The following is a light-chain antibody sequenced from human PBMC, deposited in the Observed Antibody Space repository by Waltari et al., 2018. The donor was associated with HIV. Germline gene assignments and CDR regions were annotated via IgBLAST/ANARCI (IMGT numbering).Light chain of an antibody. CDR1: SSDIGADNY. CDR3: ASHAGSTAV. J-gene: IGLJ2*01. Sequence: QYALTQPPSASGSPGQAVTISCTGTSSDIGADNYVAWYQQYPGKAPKHMIYDVTKRPSWVPDRFSGSKSGHTASLTVSGLQAEDEADYYCASHAGSTAVFGGGTKLTVL. V-gene: IGLV2-8*01. CDR2: DVT.